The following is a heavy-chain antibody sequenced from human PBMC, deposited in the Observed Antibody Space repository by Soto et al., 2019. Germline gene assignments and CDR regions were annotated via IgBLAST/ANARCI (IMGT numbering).Heavy chain of an antibody. V-gene: IGHV1-69*08. CDR3: ARTKWNYILDYYYGMDV. CDR1: GGTFSNYS. Sequence: GASVKVSCKASGGTFSNYSLNWVRHSPGQGLEWLGGIIPLHNTSNYSLKFVGRLSVTADISSSTVYLQWSSLKASDTAMYYCARTKWNYILDYYYGMDVWGQGTTVTVSS. CDR2: IIPLHNTS. D-gene: IGHD1-7*01. J-gene: IGHJ6*02.